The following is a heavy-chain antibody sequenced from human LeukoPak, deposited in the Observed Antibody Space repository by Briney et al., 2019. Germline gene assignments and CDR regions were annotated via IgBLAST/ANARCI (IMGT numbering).Heavy chain of an antibody. J-gene: IGHJ2*01. D-gene: IGHD3-10*01. CDR2: ISGSGGDT. CDR3: AKESSARNVWYFDV. Sequence: PGGSLRLSCAASGFTFSSYVVSWVRQAPGKGLEWVSTISGSGGDTYYADSVKGRFTISRDNPKNTLDLQMNSLRAEDTAVYYCAKESSARNVWYFDVWGRGTVVTVSS. V-gene: IGHV3-23*01. CDR1: GFTFSSYV.